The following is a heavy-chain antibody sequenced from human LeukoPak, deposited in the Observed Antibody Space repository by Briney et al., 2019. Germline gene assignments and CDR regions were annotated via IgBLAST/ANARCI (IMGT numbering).Heavy chain of an antibody. J-gene: IGHJ5*02. Sequence: SQTLSLTCTVSGGSISSGDYYWSWIRQPPGKGLEWIGYIYYSGSTYYNPSLMSRVTISVDTSKNQFSLKLSSVTAADTAVYYCAKDAHWGLGWFDPWGQGTLVTVSS. CDR1: GGSISSGDYY. D-gene: IGHD7-27*01. CDR2: IYYSGST. CDR3: AKDAHWGLGWFDP. V-gene: IGHV4-30-4*08.